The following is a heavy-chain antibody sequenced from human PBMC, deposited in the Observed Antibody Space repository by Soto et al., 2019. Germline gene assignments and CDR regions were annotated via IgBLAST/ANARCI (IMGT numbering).Heavy chain of an antibody. Sequence: GGSLRLSCEASGFNFSSYGIHWVRQAPGKGLEWVAIIWNDGSNEYYADSVKGRFTISRDNSKNTVYLQVSKLRAEDTAVYFCARAQTDSGGYSASWGQGTLVTFSS. CDR1: GFNFSSYG. CDR3: ARAQTDSGGYSAS. V-gene: IGHV3-33*01. J-gene: IGHJ4*02. CDR2: IWNDGSNE. D-gene: IGHD3-22*01.